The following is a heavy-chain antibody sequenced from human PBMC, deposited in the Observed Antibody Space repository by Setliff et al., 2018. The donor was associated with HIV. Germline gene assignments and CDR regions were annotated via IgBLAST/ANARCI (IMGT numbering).Heavy chain of an antibody. D-gene: IGHD2-21*02. V-gene: IGHV4-4*07. Sequence: SETLSLTCLVSGGSISSYYWSWIRQSAGKGLEWIGRIYSSGSTKYNPSLKSRVTISLDTSKMQFSLRLTSVTAADTAVYYCATLDPSGGNFLAYWGQGTLVT. CDR1: GGSISSYY. J-gene: IGHJ4*02. CDR3: ATLDPSGGNFLAY. CDR2: IYSSGST.